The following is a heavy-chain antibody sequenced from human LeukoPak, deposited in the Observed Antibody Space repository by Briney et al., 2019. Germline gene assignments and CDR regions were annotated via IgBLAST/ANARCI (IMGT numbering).Heavy chain of an antibody. J-gene: IGHJ4*02. D-gene: IGHD3-22*01. V-gene: IGHV1-2*02. CDR1: GYTFAGYY. CDR3: ARRNDSSCYGIDY. CDR2: INPNSGGT. Sequence: GASVTVSCTASGYTFAGYYMHWVRQAPGQGLEWMGWINPNSGGTNSAQKFQGRVTMTRNTSISTAYMELSRLRSDDTAVYYCARRNDSSCYGIDYWGQGTLVTVSS.